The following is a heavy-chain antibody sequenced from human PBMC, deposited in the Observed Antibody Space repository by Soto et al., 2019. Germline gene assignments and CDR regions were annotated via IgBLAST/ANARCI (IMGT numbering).Heavy chain of an antibody. Sequence: LSLTCAVSGGSISSGGFSWSWVRQPPGKGLQWIGYIYLSGNTYYNPSLKSRVNISLDRSKNQFSLRLTSVTAADTAVYYCARGGDYYFDSWGQGTLVTVSS. CDR1: GGSISSGGFS. J-gene: IGHJ4*02. CDR2: IYLSGNT. D-gene: IGHD3-16*01. CDR3: ARGGDYYFDS. V-gene: IGHV4-30-2*01.